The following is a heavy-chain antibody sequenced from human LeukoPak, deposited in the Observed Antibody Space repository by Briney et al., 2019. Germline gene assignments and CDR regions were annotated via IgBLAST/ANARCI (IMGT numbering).Heavy chain of an antibody. CDR3: ARGSLGFYYYYYMDV. CDR2: IIPIFGTA. V-gene: IGHV1-69*13. Sequence: HGASVKVSCKTSGDSFSSYAFSWVRQAPGQGLEWMGGIIPIFGTANYAQKFQGRVTITADESTSTAYMELSSLRSEDTAVYYCARGSLGFYYYYYMDVWGKGTTVTISS. CDR1: GDSFSSYA. J-gene: IGHJ6*03.